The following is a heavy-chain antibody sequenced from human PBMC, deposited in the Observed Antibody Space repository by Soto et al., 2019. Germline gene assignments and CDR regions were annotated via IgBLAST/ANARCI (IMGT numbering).Heavy chain of an antibody. CDR1: GGSFSGYY. Sequence: SETLSLTCAVYGGSFSGYYWSWIRQPPGKGLEWIGEINHSGSTNYNPSLKSRVTISVDTSKNQFSLKLSSVTAADTAVYYCARAKLERNYYGMDGWGQGTTVT. CDR3: ARAKLERNYYGMDG. J-gene: IGHJ6*02. CDR2: INHSGST. D-gene: IGHD1-1*01. V-gene: IGHV4-34*01.